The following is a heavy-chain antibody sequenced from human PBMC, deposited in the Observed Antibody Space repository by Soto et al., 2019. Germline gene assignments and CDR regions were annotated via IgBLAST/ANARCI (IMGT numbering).Heavy chain of an antibody. CDR1: GFTFSSYG. Sequence: PGGSLRLSCTASGFTFSSYGMHWVRQAPGKGLEWVAVIWYDGSNKYYADSVKGRFTISRDNSKNTLYLQMNSLRAEDTAVYYCARIDIVVVVAATLRGYYGMDVWGQGTTVTVSS. V-gene: IGHV3-33*01. D-gene: IGHD2-15*01. J-gene: IGHJ6*02. CDR3: ARIDIVVVVAATLRGYYGMDV. CDR2: IWYDGSNK.